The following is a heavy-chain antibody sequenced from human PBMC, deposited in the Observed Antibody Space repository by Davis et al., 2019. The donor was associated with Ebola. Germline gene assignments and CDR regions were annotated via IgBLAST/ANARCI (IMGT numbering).Heavy chain of an antibody. D-gene: IGHD1-26*01. V-gene: IGHV1-18*01. CDR1: GYPFKSYY. CDR3: ARLGARRLDP. CDR2: ISPYNGNT. J-gene: IGHJ5*02. Sequence: ASVTVSCKASGYPFKSYYIAWVRQAPGQGLEWMAWISPYNGNTNYTETLKGRLTVTADSSTNTAYMDRTSLTSDDTAVYYCARLGARRLDPWGLGTLVIVSS.